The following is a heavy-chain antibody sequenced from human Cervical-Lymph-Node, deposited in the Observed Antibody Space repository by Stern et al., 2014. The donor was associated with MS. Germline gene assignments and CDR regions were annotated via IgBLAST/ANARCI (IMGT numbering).Heavy chain of an antibody. V-gene: IGHV4-30-4*01. CDR1: GDSINSGDFH. CDR3: ARMKTGLRENRGFDF. CDR2: IYYSGRN. D-gene: IGHD4-17*01. J-gene: IGHJ4*02. Sequence: QVQLQESGPGLVKPSETLSLTCTVSGDSINSGDFHWSWVRQSPGKGLEWIGYIYYSGRNYSNPSLKSRVTMSIDTSTNQFSLNLTSVTAADTALYYCARMKTGLRENRGFDFWGQGTQVTVSS.